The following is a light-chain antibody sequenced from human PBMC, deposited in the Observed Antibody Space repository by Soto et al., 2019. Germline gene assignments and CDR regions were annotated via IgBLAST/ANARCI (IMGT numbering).Light chain of an antibody. J-gene: IGLJ1*01. Sequence: QSALTQPASVSGSPGQSITISCTGTSSDVGGYNYVSWYQQHPGKAPKLMIYDVNNRPSGVSNRFSGSKSGNTASLTISGLQAEDEADYYCSSYTSSSSNYVFGEGTKVTVL. CDR1: SSDVGGYNY. CDR3: SSYTSSSSNYV. CDR2: DVN. V-gene: IGLV2-14*01.